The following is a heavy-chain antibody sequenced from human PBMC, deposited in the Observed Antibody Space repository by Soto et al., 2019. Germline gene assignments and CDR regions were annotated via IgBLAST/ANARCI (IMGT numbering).Heavy chain of an antibody. CDR2: IWYDGSNK. J-gene: IGHJ4*02. V-gene: IGHV3-33*01. D-gene: IGHD3-22*01. CDR3: ARSRGYYDRSGYYFGY. CDR1: GFTFSSYG. Sequence: QVQLVESGGGVVQPGRSLRLSCAASGFTFSSYGMHWVRQAPGKGLEWVAVIWYDGSNKYYADSVKGRFTISRDNSKNTLYLQMNSLRAEDTAVYYCARSRGYYDRSGYYFGYWGQGTLVTVSS.